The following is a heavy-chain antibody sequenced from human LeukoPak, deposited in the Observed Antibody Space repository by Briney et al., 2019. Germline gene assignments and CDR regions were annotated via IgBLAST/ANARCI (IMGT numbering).Heavy chain of an antibody. J-gene: IGHJ4*02. CDR2: INHSGST. CDR1: GESFSGYY. D-gene: IGHD2-2*02. CDR3: ARGGPQGYTY. Sequence: PSETLSLTWAVYGESFSGYYGSWIRQPPGKGLEWIGEINHSGSTNYNPSLKSRVTISVDTSQNQFSLKLSSVTAADTAVYYCARGGPQGYTYWGQGMLVTVSS. V-gene: IGHV4-34*01.